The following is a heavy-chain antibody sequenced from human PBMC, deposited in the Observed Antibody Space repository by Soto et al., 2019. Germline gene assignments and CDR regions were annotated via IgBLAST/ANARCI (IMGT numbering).Heavy chain of an antibody. CDR1: GYTFTGYY. D-gene: IGHD4-17*01. CDR3: ARGKNDYGDYDPPSSYGMDV. J-gene: IGHJ6*02. Sequence: ASVKVSCKASGYTFTGYYMHWVRQAPGQGLEWMGWINPNSGGTNYAQKFQGWVTMTRDTSISTAYMELSRLRSDGTAVYYCARGKNDYGDYDPPSSYGMDVWGQGTTVTVSS. CDR2: INPNSGGT. V-gene: IGHV1-2*04.